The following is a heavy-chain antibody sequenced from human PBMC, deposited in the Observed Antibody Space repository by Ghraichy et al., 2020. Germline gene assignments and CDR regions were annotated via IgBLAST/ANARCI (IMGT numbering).Heavy chain of an antibody. CDR3: AKGVTYYDFWLDY. J-gene: IGHJ4*02. V-gene: IGHV3-23*01. D-gene: IGHD3/OR15-3a*01. CDR1: GFTFSSYA. Sequence: GGSLRLSCAASGFTFSSYAMSWVRQAPGKGLEWVSAISGSGGSTYYADSVKGRFTISRDNSKNTLYMQMNSLRAEDTAVYYCAKGVTYYDFWLDYWGQGTLVTVSS. CDR2: ISGSGGST.